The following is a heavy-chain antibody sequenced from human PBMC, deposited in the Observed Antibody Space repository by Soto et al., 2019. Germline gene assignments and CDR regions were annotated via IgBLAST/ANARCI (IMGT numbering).Heavy chain of an antibody. Sequence: PSETLSLTCTVSGGSISSYYWSWIRQPPGKGLEWIGYIYYSGSTNYNPSLKSRVTISVDTSKNQFSLKLSSVTAADTAVYYYARVHSSSWSLYYYYMDVWGKGTTVTVSS. J-gene: IGHJ6*03. CDR3: ARVHSSSWSLYYYYMDV. D-gene: IGHD6-13*01. V-gene: IGHV4-59*01. CDR2: IYYSGST. CDR1: GGSISSYY.